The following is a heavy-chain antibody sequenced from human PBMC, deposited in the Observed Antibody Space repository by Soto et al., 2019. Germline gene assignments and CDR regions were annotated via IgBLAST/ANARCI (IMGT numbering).Heavy chain of an antibody. CDR2: IYYSGST. Sequence: SETLSLTCTVSGGSVSSGSYYWSWIRQPPGKGLEWSGYIYYSGSTNYNPSLKSRVTISVDTSKTQFSLKLSFVPAADTAVFYCAGGLRGGYDILNGYLYWGQGTLVNVSS. CDR1: GGSVSSGSYY. J-gene: IGHJ4*02. D-gene: IGHD3-9*01. CDR3: AGGLRGGYDILNGYLY. V-gene: IGHV4-61*01.